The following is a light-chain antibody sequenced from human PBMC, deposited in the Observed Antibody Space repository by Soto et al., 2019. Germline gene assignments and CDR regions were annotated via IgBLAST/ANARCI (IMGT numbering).Light chain of an antibody. V-gene: IGLV3-25*02. J-gene: IGLJ1*01. CDR3: QSADSSGSYHV. CDR1: ALPKQY. CDR2: KDS. Sequence: SYELTQPPSVSVSPGQTARITCSGDALPKQYAYWYQQKPGQAPVLLIYKDSERPSGIPERFSGSSSGTTVTLTISGVQAEDEADYYCQSADSSGSYHVFGTGTKLTVL.